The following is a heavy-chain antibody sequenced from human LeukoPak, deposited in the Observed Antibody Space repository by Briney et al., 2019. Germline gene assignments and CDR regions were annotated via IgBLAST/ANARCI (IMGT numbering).Heavy chain of an antibody. CDR1: GFTFSSYG. CDR2: IPYDGSNK. CDR3: AKDRTYEYGTYDAFDI. J-gene: IGHJ3*02. Sequence: GGSLRLACAASGFTFSSYGMHWVRQAPGKVLGWVAVIPYDGSNKYYADSVKGRFTISRDNSKNTLYLQMNSLRPEDTAVYYCAKDRTYEYGTYDAFDIWGPGTMVTVSS. D-gene: IGHD3-16*01. V-gene: IGHV3-30*18.